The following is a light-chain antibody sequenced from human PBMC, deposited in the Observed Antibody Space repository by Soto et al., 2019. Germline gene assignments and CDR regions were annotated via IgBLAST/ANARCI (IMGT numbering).Light chain of an antibody. CDR2: LNSDGSH. CDR1: SGHSSYA. Sequence: QSVLTQSPSASASLGASVKLTCTLSSGHSSYAIAWHQQRPEKGPRYLMKLNSDGSHSKGDGIPDRFSGSSSGAERYLTISSLQSDDEADYYCQTWGTGIRVFGGGTKVTVL. J-gene: IGLJ3*02. V-gene: IGLV4-69*02. CDR3: QTWGTGIRV.